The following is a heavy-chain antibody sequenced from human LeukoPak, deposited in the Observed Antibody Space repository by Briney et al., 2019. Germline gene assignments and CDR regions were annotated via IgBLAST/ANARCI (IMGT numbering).Heavy chain of an antibody. CDR2: IYYSGST. Sequence: PSETLSLTCTVSGGPISTGSYLWDWIRQPPGKGLEWIGSIYYSGSTFQNPSLKSRVTISFDTSKNQFSLKLSSVTAADSAVYYCARHWGIAMSGAMGHFDSWGRGILVSVSS. J-gene: IGHJ4*02. V-gene: IGHV4-39*01. CDR3: ARHWGIAMSGAMGHFDS. CDR1: GGPISTGSYL. D-gene: IGHD6-19*01.